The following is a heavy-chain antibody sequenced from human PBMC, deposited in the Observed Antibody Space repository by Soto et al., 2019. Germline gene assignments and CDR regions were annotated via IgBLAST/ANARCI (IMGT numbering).Heavy chain of an antibody. Sequence: SETLSLTCTVSGGSISSYYWGWIRQPPGRGLEWIGYIYYSGSTNYNPSLKSRVTISVDTSKNQFSLKLSSVTAADTAVYYCARCRLAYAEVNWFDPWVQGTLVTVSS. CDR3: ARCRLAYAEVNWFDP. CDR1: GGSISSYY. CDR2: IYYSGST. D-gene: IGHD4-17*01. J-gene: IGHJ5*02. V-gene: IGHV4-59*01.